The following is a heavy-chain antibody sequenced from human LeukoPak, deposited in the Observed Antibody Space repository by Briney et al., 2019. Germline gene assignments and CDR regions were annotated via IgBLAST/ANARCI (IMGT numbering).Heavy chain of an antibody. CDR1: GFTFSSYA. J-gene: IGHJ4*02. CDR3: AKDQGYDILTGYYKRALGFDY. CDR2: ISGSGGST. V-gene: IGHV3-23*01. D-gene: IGHD3-9*01. Sequence: GGSLRLSCAASGFTFSSYAMSWVRPAPGKGLEWVSAISGSGGSTYYADSVKGRFTISRDNSKNTLYLQMNSLRAEDTAVYDCAKDQGYDILTGYYKRALGFDYWGQGTLVTVSS.